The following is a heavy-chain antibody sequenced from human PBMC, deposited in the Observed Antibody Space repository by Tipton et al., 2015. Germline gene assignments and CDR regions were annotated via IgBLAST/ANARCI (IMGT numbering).Heavy chain of an antibody. CDR3: ARVEVEAYYSGMDV. CDR2: ITWDGGDT. CDR1: GFRFDDYA. Sequence: SLRLSCAGSGFRFDDYAMHWVRQTPQKGLEWVSGITWDGGDTAYADFVRGRFTISRDNSKNTVYLQMNSLRAEDTTVYYCARVEVEAYYSGMDVWGQGTTVTVSS. J-gene: IGHJ6*02. V-gene: IGHV3-9*01.